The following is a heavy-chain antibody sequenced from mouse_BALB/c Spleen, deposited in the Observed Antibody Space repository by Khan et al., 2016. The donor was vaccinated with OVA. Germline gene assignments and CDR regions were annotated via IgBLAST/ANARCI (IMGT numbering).Heavy chain of an antibody. CDR1: GFTFSSYG. D-gene: IGHD1-1*01. Sequence: EVQLQESGGDLVQPGGSRKLSCAASGFTFSSYGMHWVRQAPEKGLEWVAYISGDSNTIYYADTVKGRFTISRDNPRNTLFLQMTSLMSGDTAMYYCSTSYFFGYYFDYWGPGTTLTVSS. CDR2: ISGDSNTI. J-gene: IGHJ2*01. CDR3: STSYFFGYYFDY. V-gene: IGHV5-17*02.